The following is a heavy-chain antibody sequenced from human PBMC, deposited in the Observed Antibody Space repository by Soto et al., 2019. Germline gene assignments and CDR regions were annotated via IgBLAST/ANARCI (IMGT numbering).Heavy chain of an antibody. CDR2: IYYSGST. J-gene: IGHJ4*02. CDR3: ARSGYSYGNFDY. CDR1: GGSISSYY. Sequence: SETLSLTCSVSGGSISSYYWSWIRQPPGKGLEWIGYIYYSGSTNYNPSLKSRVTISVDTSKNQFSLKLSSVTAADTAVYYCARSGYSYGNFDYWGQGTLVTVSS. D-gene: IGHD5-18*01. V-gene: IGHV4-59*01.